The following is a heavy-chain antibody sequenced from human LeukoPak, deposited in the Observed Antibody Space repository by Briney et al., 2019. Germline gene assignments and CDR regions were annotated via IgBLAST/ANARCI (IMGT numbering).Heavy chain of an antibody. Sequence: KTSETLSLTCTVSGGSISSYYWSWIRQPPGKGLEWIGYIYYSGSTNYNPSLKSRVTISVDTSKNQFSLKLSSVTAADTAVYYCARGPYSSSWSSYNWFDPWGQGTLVTVSS. CDR2: IYYSGST. J-gene: IGHJ5*02. CDR1: GGSISSYY. D-gene: IGHD6-13*01. V-gene: IGHV4-59*01. CDR3: ARGPYSSSWSSYNWFDP.